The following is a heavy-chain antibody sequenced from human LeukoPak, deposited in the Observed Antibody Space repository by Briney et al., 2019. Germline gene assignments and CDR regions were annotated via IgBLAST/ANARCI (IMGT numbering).Heavy chain of an antibody. D-gene: IGHD5-12*01. CDR2: INHSGST. CDR3: ARARGWLRLYYFDY. J-gene: IGHJ4*02. Sequence: SETLSLTCAVYGGSFSGYYWRWIRQPPGKGLEWIGEINHSGSTNYNPSLKRRVTISVDTSKNQFSLKLSSVTAADTAVYYCARARGWLRLYYFDYWGQGTLVTVSS. CDR1: GGSFSGYY. V-gene: IGHV4-34*01.